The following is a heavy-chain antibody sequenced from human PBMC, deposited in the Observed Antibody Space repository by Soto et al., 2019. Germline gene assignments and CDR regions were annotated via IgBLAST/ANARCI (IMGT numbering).Heavy chain of an antibody. D-gene: IGHD3-16*01. Sequence: GGSLRLSCVASGFTFSDYYMSWIRHVPGKGLEWVSSISTTSHYTPYPDSVKGRFTVSRDNAKNSLYLQMNSLRVKDWAVYYCVGGRADFVSAYYGMDVRG. CDR3: VGGRADFVSAYYGMDV. V-gene: IGHV3-11*06. J-gene: IGHJ6*02. CDR2: ISTTSHYT. CDR1: GFTFSDYY.